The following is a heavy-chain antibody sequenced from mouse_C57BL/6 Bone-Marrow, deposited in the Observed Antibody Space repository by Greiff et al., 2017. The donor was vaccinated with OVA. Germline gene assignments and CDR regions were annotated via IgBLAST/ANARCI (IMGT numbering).Heavy chain of an antibody. V-gene: IGHV1-53*01. J-gene: IGHJ4*01. Sequence: QVQLQQPGTDLVKPGASVKLSCKASGYTFTSYWMHWVKQRPGQGLEWIGNINPSNGGTNYNDKFTSKVTLTVDNSTSTANMLLRSLTSEDSAVYDWERSGNSSGKYYYAMDYWGQGTSVTVSS. CDR1: GYTFTSYW. CDR3: ERSGNSSGKYYYAMDY. CDR2: INPSNGGT. D-gene: IGHD3-2*02.